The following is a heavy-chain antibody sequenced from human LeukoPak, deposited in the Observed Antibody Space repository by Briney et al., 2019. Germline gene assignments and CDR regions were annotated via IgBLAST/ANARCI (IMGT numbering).Heavy chain of an antibody. J-gene: IGHJ4*02. D-gene: IGHD6-13*01. CDR1: GGSFSGYY. CDR2: INHSGST. V-gene: IGHV4-34*01. CDR3: ARSNGSSWHYYFDY. Sequence: PSETLSLTCAVYGGSFSGYYWSWIRQPPGKGLEWIGEINHSGSTNYNPSLKSRVTISVDTSKNQFSLKLSSVTAADTAAYYCARSNGSSWHYYFDYWGQGTLVTVSS.